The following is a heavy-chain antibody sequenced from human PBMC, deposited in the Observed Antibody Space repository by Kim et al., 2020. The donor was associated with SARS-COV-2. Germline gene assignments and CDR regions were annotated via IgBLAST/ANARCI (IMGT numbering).Heavy chain of an antibody. Sequence: GSTRSNPSLKSRVTMSIDTSKNQFSLNLNSVTAADTAVYYCARGQWSDYWGQGTLVTVSS. CDR2: GST. D-gene: IGHD2-8*01. V-gene: IGHV4-4*06. CDR3: ARGQWSDY. J-gene: IGHJ4*02.